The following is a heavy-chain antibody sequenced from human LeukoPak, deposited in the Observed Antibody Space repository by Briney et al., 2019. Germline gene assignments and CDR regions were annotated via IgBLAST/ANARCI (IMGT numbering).Heavy chain of an antibody. CDR1: GFTVSNNY. Sequence: GGSLRLSCTASGFTVSNNYMSWVRQAPGKGLEWVSISYSDSNTNYADSVKGRFTISRDNAKNSVYLQVSSLRAEDTAVYYCARAQAAAIDYWGQGTLVTVSS. CDR3: ARAQAAAIDY. D-gene: IGHD6-13*01. J-gene: IGHJ4*02. V-gene: IGHV3-53*01. CDR2: SYSDSNT.